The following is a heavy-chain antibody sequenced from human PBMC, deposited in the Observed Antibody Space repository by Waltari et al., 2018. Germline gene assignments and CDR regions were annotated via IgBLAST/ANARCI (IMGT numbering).Heavy chain of an antibody. CDR1: GFNFRNYA. J-gene: IGHJ4*02. CDR3: ARVNRESLIRGATIDS. V-gene: IGHV3-23*01. CDR2: INCSGGNT. D-gene: IGHD3-10*01. Sequence: EVQLLESGGAFVRPGGSLRLSCAASGFNFRNYAMTWVRQAPGKGLGWDASINCSGGNTVYADSVKGRSNIARDNSKNTLSIQLDSLRLDDTAVYFCARVNRESLIRGATIDSWGQGTRVTVSS.